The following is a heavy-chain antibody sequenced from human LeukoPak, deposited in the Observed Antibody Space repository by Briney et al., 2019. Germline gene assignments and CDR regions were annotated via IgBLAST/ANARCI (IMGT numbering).Heavy chain of an antibody. CDR1: GGSISSYY. J-gene: IGHJ5*02. CDR3: ASEGSRFITGTTFVWFDL. V-gene: IGHV4-59*12. D-gene: IGHD1-7*01. Sequence: SETLSXTCTVSGGSISSYYWSWIRQPPGKGLEWIGYIYYSGSTNYNPSLTSRVTISVDTSKNQFSLKLSSVPAADTAVYYCASEGSRFITGTTFVWFDLWGQGTLVTVSS. CDR2: IYYSGST.